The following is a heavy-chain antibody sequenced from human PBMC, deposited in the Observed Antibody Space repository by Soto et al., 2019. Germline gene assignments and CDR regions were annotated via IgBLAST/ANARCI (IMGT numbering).Heavy chain of an antibody. D-gene: IGHD1-26*01. V-gene: IGHV1-18*01. CDR2: ISAYNGNT. Sequence: GASVKVSCKASGYTFTSYGISWVRQAPGQGXEWMGWISAYNGNTNYAQKLQGRVTMTTDTSTSTAYMELRSLRSDDTAVYYCARAGTYWGATTSYYYYGMDVWGQGSTVTVSS. J-gene: IGHJ6*02. CDR3: ARAGTYWGATTSYYYYGMDV. CDR1: GYTFTSYG.